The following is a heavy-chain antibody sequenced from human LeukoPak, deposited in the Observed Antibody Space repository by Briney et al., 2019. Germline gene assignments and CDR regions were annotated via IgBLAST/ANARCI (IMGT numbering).Heavy chain of an antibody. V-gene: IGHV4-59*01. CDR2: IYYSGST. CDR1: GGSISSYY. CDR3: ARDMLTISTHPAYYYYYMDV. D-gene: IGHD3-10*02. J-gene: IGHJ6*03. Sequence: EASETLSLTCTVSGGSISSYYWSWIRQPPGKGLEWIGYIYYSGSTNYNPSLKSRVTISVDTSKNQFSLKLSSVTAADTAVYYCARDMLTISTHPAYYYYYMDVWGKGTTVTVSS.